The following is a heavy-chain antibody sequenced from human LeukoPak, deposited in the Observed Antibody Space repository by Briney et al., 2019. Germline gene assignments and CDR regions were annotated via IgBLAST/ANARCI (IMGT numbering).Heavy chain of an antibody. CDR2: IWSDGNNK. CDR3: AKHGPVPGVGYFAFDY. CDR1: GFTLSRYG. J-gene: IGHJ4*02. V-gene: IGHV3-33*06. Sequence: GRSLRLSCAASGFTLSRYGMHWVRQAPGKGLEWVADIWSDGNNKYYAGSVKGRFTISRDNSKNTLYLQMNSLRAEDTAVYYCAKHGPVPGVGYFAFDYWGQGTLVAVSS. D-gene: IGHD1-26*01.